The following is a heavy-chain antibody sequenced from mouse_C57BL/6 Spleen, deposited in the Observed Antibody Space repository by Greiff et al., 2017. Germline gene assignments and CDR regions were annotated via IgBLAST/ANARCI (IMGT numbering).Heavy chain of an antibody. CDR3: ARSEYSGSISAWFAY. J-gene: IGHJ3*01. CDR1: GYTFTSYW. V-gene: IGHV1-53*01. Sequence: VQLLQSGTELVKPGASVKLSCKASGYTFTSYWMHWVKQRPGQGLEWIGNINPSTGGTNYNEKFNSKATLTLDKSSSTGYMQLSSLTSEDSEVYDSARSEYSGSISAWFAYWGQGTLVTVSA. D-gene: IGHD1-1*01. CDR2: INPSTGGT.